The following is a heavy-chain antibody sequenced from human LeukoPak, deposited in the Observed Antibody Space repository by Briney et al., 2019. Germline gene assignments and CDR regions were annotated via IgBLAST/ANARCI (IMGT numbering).Heavy chain of an antibody. CDR3: ARGQATGTDWFDP. V-gene: IGHV1-2*02. J-gene: IGHJ5*02. CDR2: INPNSGGT. CDR1: GYTFTGYY. Sequence: GASVKVSCKASGYTFTGYYMHWVRQAPGQGLEWMGWINPNSGGTNYAQKFQGRVTMTRDTSISTDYMELSRLRSDDTAVYYCARGQATGTDWFDPWGQGTLVTVSS. D-gene: IGHD1-7*01.